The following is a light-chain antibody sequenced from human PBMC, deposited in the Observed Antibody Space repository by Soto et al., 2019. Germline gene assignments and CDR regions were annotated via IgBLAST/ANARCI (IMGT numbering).Light chain of an antibody. CDR2: AAS. CDR3: LQDYNSLRT. Sequence: AIQMTQSPSSLSASVGDRVTITCRASQGIRNDLGWYQQKPGKAPKLLIYAASTLQSGVQSRFSGSGSGTDFTLTISSLQPEDGATYYCLQDYNSLRTFGQGTKVAIK. V-gene: IGKV1-6*01. CDR1: QGIRND. J-gene: IGKJ1*01.